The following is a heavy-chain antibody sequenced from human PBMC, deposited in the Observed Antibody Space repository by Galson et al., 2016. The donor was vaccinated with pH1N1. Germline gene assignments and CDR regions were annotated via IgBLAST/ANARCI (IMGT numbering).Heavy chain of an antibody. CDR2: ISGYNGNK. D-gene: IGHD3-3*01. V-gene: IGHV1-18*01. Sequence: SVKVSCKASGYTLSSYSISWVRQAPGQGLEWLGWISGYNGNKNYAQKFQGRVTMTTDTSTSTAYMELRSLRSDDTAVYYCARVPTKTFDFWSGYDNSFCMDVWGKGTTVIVSS. J-gene: IGHJ6*03. CDR3: ARVPTKTFDFWSGYDNSFCMDV. CDR1: GYTLSSYS.